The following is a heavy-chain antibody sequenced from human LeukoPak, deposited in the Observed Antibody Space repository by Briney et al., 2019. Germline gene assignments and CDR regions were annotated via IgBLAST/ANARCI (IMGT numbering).Heavy chain of an antibody. CDR3: ARPAATYYYGSGSRGWFDP. V-gene: IGHV4-61*02. Sequence: PSETLSLTCTVSGGSISSGSYYWSWNRQPAGKGLAWIGCIYTSGSTNYNPSLKSRVTISVDTSKNQFSLKLSSVTAADTAVYYCARPAATYYYGSGSRGWFDPWGQGTLVTVSS. CDR2: IYTSGST. CDR1: GGSISSGSYY. J-gene: IGHJ5*02. D-gene: IGHD3-10*01.